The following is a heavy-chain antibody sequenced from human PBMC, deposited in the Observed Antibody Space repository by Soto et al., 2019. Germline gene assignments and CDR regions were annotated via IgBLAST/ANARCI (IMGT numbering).Heavy chain of an antibody. V-gene: IGHV1-58*01. CDR3: AAGYYYDSSGYYYFDY. CDR1: GFTFTSSA. CDR2: IVVGSGDT. D-gene: IGHD3-22*01. Sequence: GASVKVSCKASGFTFTSSAVQWVRQARGQRLEWIGWIVVGSGDTNYAQKFQERVTITRDMSTSTAYMELSSLRSEDTAVYYCAAGYYYDSSGYYYFDYWGQGTLVTVSS. J-gene: IGHJ4*02.